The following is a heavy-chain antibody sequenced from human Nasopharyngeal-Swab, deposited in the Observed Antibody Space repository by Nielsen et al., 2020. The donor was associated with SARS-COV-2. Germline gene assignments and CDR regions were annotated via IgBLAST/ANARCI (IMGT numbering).Heavy chain of an antibody. J-gene: IGHJ6*03. D-gene: IGHD3-3*01. CDR2: IIPIFGTA. Sequence: WVRQAPGQGLEGMGGIIPIFGTANYAQKFQGRVTITADESTSTAYMELSSLRSEDTAVYYCARVRNFWSGYPNYYYYYYMDVWGEGTTVTVSS. V-gene: IGHV1-69*01. CDR3: ARVRNFWSGYPNYYYYYYMDV.